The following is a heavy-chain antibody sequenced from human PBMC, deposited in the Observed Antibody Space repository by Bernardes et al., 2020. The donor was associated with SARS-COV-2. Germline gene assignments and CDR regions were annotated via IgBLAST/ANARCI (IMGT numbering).Heavy chain of an antibody. V-gene: IGHV3-30*18. J-gene: IGHJ4*02. Sequence: GGSLRLSRAASGFTFSSYGMHWVRQAPGKGLEWVAVISYDGSNKYYADSVKGRFTISRDNSKNTLYLQMNSLRAEDTAVYYCAKNLRGYYYDHLRGIDYWGQGTLVTVSS. CDR3: AKNLRGYYYDHLRGIDY. CDR2: ISYDGSNK. CDR1: GFTFSSYG. D-gene: IGHD3-22*01.